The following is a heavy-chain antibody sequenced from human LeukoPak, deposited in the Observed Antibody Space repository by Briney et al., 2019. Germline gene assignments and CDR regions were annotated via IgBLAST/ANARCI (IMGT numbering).Heavy chain of an antibody. Sequence: PPGGSLRLSCAAPGFTFDDYAMHWVRQAPGKGLEWVSGISWSSGSIGYADSVKGRFTISRDNAKNSLYLQMNSLRAEDTALYYCAKDIAQGYCSSTSCDYYYYGMDVWGQGTTVTVSS. CDR2: ISWSSGSI. CDR3: AKDIAQGYCSSTSCDYYYYGMDV. V-gene: IGHV3-9*01. D-gene: IGHD2-2*01. J-gene: IGHJ6*02. CDR1: GFTFDDYA.